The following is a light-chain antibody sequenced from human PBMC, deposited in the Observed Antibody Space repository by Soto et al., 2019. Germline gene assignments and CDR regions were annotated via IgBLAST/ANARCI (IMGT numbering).Light chain of an antibody. Sequence: VMTQSVATGSVSTRERATLSCRASQSVSSNLAWYQQKPGQAPRLLIYGASTRATGIPARFSGSGSGTEFTLTISSLQSEDFAVYYCQQYNNRQWPFGQVTKVDIK. CDR1: QSVSSN. CDR3: QQYNNRQWP. CDR2: GAS. J-gene: IGKJ1*01. V-gene: IGKV3-15*01.